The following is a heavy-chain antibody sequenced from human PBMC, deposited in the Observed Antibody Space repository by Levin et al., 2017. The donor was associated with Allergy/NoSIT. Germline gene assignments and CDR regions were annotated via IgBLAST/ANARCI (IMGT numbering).Heavy chain of an antibody. CDR1: GFSLSTTGVG. CDR2: IYWDDVE. D-gene: IGHD3-16*01. CDR3: ARTWGGGSLDY. J-gene: IGHJ4*02. V-gene: IGHV2-5*02. Sequence: GPTLVKPTQTLTLTCTFSGFSLSTTGVGVGWIRQPPGKALEWLALIYWDDVERYSPSLKSRLTITGDSSRNQVVLTMTNVDPVDTATYFCARTWGGGSLDYWGQGTLVTVSS.